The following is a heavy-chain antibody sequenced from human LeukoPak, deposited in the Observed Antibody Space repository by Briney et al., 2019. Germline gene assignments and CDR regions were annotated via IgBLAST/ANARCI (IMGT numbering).Heavy chain of an antibody. V-gene: IGHV3-74*01. CDR2: IISDGSRT. J-gene: IGHJ4*02. CDR1: GFAFSSDW. CDR3: ARQGAAGAFDY. Sequence: GGSLGLSCAASGFAFSSDWMQWGCHIPGKGLVWVSHIISDGSRTSYADAVKGRFTISRDNAKNTLYLQMNSLRGEDTAVYYCARQGAAGAFDYWGQGTLVPVSS. D-gene: IGHD6-13*01.